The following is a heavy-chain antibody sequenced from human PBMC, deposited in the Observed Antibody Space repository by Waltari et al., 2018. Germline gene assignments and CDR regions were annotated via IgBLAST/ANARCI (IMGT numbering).Heavy chain of an antibody. J-gene: IGHJ3*02. Sequence: QVQLQESGPGLVKPSQTLSLTCTVSGGSISSGSYYWSWIRPPAGKGLEWIGYIYTSGSTNYNPSLKSRVTISVDTSKNQFSLKLSSVTAADTAVYYCARTLRFLEWLLPHDAFDIWGQGTMVTVSS. CDR1: GGSISSGSYY. CDR2: IYTSGST. V-gene: IGHV4-61*09. CDR3: ARTLRFLEWLLPHDAFDI. D-gene: IGHD3-3*01.